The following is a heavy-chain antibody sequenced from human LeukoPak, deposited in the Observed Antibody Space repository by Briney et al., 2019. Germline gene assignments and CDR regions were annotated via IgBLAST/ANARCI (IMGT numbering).Heavy chain of an antibody. CDR1: GFTVSSNY. V-gene: IGHV3-53*01. D-gene: IGHD1-26*01. CDR3: ARENPGRGSSTYFDY. J-gene: IGHJ4*02. Sequence: GGSLRLSCAASGFTVSSNYMSWVRQAPGKGLEWVSVIYSDGSTYYADSVKGRFTISRDNSKNTLYLQMNSLRAEDTAVYYCARENPGRGSSTYFDYWGQGTLVTVSS. CDR2: IYSDGST.